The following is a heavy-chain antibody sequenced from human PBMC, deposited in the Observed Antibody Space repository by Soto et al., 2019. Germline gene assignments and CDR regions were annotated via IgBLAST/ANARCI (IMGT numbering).Heavy chain of an antibody. V-gene: IGHV4-39*02. CDR2: IYYSGST. CDR3: AREWMVRVIDY. CDR1: GGSISSSSYY. J-gene: IGHJ4*02. Sequence: SETLSLTCTVSGGSISSSSYYWGWIRQPPGKGLEWIGSIYYSGSTYYNPSLKSRVTISVDTSKNQFSLKLSSVTAADTAVYYCAREWMVRVIDYWGQGTLVTVS. D-gene: IGHD6-19*01.